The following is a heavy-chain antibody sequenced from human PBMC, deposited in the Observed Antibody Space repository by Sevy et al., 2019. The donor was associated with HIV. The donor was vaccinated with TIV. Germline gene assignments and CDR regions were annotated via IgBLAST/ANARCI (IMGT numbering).Heavy chain of an antibody. V-gene: IGHV4-30-2*06. J-gene: IGHJ3*01. CDR1: GGSISSGVYS. CDR2: IYHTGST. CDR3: ARDGGTLTTPDAFDF. D-gene: IGHD4-4*01. Sequence: SLTCAVSGGSISSGVYSWNWIRQSPGKGLEWIGYIYHTGSTYYNPSLKSRLTMSVDMSKNQFSLKMNSLTAADTAVYYCARDGGTLTTPDAFDFWGQGTMVTVSS.